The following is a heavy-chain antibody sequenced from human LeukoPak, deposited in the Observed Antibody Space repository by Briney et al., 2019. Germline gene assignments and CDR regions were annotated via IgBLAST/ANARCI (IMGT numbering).Heavy chain of an antibody. CDR2: INPSSDST. Sequence: ASVKVSCKASGYTFTSFYMHWVRQAPGQGLEWMGIINPSSDSTTYAQKFQGGVTLTRDTSTSTVYMDLSSLRSEDTAVYYCARGAVYFDYWAREPWSPSPQ. V-gene: IGHV1-46*01. J-gene: IGHJ4*02. CDR1: GYTFTSFY. CDR3: ARGAVYFDY.